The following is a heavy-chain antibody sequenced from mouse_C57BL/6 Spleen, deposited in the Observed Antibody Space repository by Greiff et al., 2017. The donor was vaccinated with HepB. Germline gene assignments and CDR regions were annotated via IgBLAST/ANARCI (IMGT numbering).Heavy chain of an antibody. V-gene: IGHV1-52*01. CDR3: ARFNDNLFYYDMDY. D-gene: IGHD2-1*01. CDR2: IDPSDSET. Sequence: QVQLKEPGAELVRPGSSVKLSCKASGYTFTSYWMHWVKQRPIQGLEWIGNIDPSDSETHYYQKFKDKATLTVDKSSSAAYMQLSSLTSEDSAVYYGARFNDNLFYYDMDYWGQGTSVTVSS. CDR1: GYTFTSYW. J-gene: IGHJ4*01.